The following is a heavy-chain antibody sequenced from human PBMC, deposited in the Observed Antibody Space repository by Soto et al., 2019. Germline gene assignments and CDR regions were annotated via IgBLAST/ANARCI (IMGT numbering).Heavy chain of an antibody. CDR1: GSSFSTYY. Sequence: RSLTCTVSGSSFSTYYWNWIRQSPGKGLEWIGYIYYSGSTNYNPSLKSRLTMSVDTSKNQFSLKLSSVTPADTAIYYCARAGGYCSGGSCYPLGHWGQGTLVTVSS. V-gene: IGHV4-59*01. D-gene: IGHD2-15*01. CDR2: IYYSGST. J-gene: IGHJ4*02. CDR3: ARAGGYCSGGSCYPLGH.